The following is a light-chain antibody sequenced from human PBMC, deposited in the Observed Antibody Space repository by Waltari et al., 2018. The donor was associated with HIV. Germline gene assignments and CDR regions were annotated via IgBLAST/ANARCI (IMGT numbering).Light chain of an antibody. CDR1: SSNIENDT. CDR2: KNF. Sequence: QSFLTQPPSASGTPGQTVTIPCSGRSSNIENDTVYWYQQLPGMTPKLLIYKNFLRPSGVPDRFAASKSGTSASLTISGLRSADEADYYCVGWDSSLSAYVFGAGTKVAVL. CDR3: VGWDSSLSAYV. V-gene: IGLV1-47*01. J-gene: IGLJ1*01.